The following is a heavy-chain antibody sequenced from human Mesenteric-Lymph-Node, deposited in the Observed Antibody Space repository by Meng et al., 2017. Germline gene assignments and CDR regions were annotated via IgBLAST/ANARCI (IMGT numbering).Heavy chain of an antibody. CDR3: AKTGHRFDF. V-gene: IGHV4-34*01. CDR2: INHSGHT. CDR1: AEYCTDYY. J-gene: IGHJ5*01. Sequence: QVQLQEWGAGLLKPSATLSLTCAVIAEYCTDYYWSWIRQPPGKVLEWSGEINHSGHTNYNPSLKSRVTILVDTSKNQFSLRLTSVTAADTAGYYCAKTGHRFDFWSQGTLVTVSS. D-gene: IGHD3-10*01.